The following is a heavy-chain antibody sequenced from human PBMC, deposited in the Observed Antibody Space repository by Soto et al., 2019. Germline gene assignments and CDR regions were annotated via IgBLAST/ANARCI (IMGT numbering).Heavy chain of an antibody. V-gene: IGHV3-30*04. Sequence: QEQLVESGGGVVRPGKSLRLSCEASGFNFTYNAMHWVRQAPGKGLEWVAVISFNGRKKFYARSVKGRFTISRDNSKNTLYLQINNLRPGDTPVYYCARDWLRRDDILTPSWNFNLWGQGTLVTAS. D-gene: IGHD3-9*01. CDR1: GFNFTYNA. CDR3: ARDWLRRDDILTPSWNFNL. J-gene: IGHJ2*01. CDR2: ISFNGRKK.